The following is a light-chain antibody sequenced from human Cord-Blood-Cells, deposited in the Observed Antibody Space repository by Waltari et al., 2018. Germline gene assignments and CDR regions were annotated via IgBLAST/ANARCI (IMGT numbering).Light chain of an antibody. Sequence: QSVLTQPPSASGTPGPRVIISCSGTSSTIGSNSVYCYQQLPGTAPKLLIYRNNQRPSGVPDRFTGSKSGTSASLAISGLRSEDEADYYCAAWDDSLSGWVFVGGTKLTVL. J-gene: IGLJ3*02. V-gene: IGLV1-47*01. CDR1: SSTIGSNS. CDR2: RNN. CDR3: AAWDDSLSGWV.